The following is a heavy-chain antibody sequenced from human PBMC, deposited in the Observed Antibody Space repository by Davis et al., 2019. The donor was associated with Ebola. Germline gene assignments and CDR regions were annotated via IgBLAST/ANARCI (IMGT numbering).Heavy chain of an antibody. V-gene: IGHV3-23*01. Sequence: GESLKISCAASGFTFTSYAMSWVRQAPGKGLEWVSTISFRPGLTYYADSVKGRFIISRDNSRNTVYLQMNSLRADDTAVYYCAKGGAVSSQSSGRGYFDSWGQGTLATVSS. CDR1: GFTFTSYA. J-gene: IGHJ4*02. CDR3: AKGGAVSSQSSGRGYFDS. CDR2: ISFRPGLT. D-gene: IGHD6-13*01.